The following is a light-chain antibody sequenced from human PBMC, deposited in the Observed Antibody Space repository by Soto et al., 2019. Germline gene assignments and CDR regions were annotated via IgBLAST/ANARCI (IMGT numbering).Light chain of an antibody. CDR3: EQCHSTTYT. CDR2: GAT. J-gene: IGKJ2*01. CDR1: QTVESY. V-gene: IGKV1-39*01. Sequence: DIQMTQSPSSLSASIGDRVTITCRASQTVESYLNWYQHKPGKAPQLLISGATTLRGGVPSRYRGSTHGPHLTLTISTLQPDDVATYHCEQCHSTTYTCRQGTKL.